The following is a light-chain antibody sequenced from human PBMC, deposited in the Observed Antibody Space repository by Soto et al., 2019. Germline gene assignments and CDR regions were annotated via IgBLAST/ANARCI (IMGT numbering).Light chain of an antibody. J-gene: IGKJ1*01. CDR1: QAISSW. CDR3: QHYNSYSEA. V-gene: IGKV1-5*03. CDR2: KAS. Sequence: DIQMTQSPSTLSGSVVYRVTITCRASQAISSWLAVYQQKPGKAPKLLIYKASTLKSGVPSRFSGSGSGTEFTLTISSLQPDDFATYYCQHYNSYSEAFGQGTKVDIK.